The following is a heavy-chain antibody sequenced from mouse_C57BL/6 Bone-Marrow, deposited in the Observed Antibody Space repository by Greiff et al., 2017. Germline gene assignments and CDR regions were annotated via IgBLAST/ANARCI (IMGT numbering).Heavy chain of an antibody. CDR1: GFTFSDFY. CDR3: ARDDDPQSMDY. V-gene: IGHV7-1*01. J-gene: IGHJ4*01. Sequence: EVKLVESGGGLVKSGRSLRLSCATSGFTFSDFYMEWVRQAPGKGLEWIAASRNNANDYTTEHSASVKGRFIVSRDTSKSLLYLQMNALRPEDTAIDYCARDDDPQSMDYWGQGTSVTVSS. CDR2: SRNNANDYTT. D-gene: IGHD2-3*01.